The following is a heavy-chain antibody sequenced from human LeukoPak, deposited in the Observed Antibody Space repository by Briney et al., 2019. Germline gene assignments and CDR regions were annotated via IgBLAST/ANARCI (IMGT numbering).Heavy chain of an antibody. CDR2: IYYSGST. CDR3: ARDSGAWELLGGLDY. D-gene: IGHD1-26*01. CDR1: GGSISGYY. J-gene: IGHJ4*02. V-gene: IGHV4-59*01. Sequence: PSETLSLTCTVSGGSISGYYWSWIRQPPGKGLEWIGYIYYSGSTNYNPSLKSRVTISVDTSKNQFSLKLSSVTAADTAVYYCARDSGAWELLGGLDYWGQGTLVTVSS.